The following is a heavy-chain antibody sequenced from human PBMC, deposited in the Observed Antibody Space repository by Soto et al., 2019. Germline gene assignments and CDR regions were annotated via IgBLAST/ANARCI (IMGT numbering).Heavy chain of an antibody. V-gene: IGHV3-53*01. J-gene: IGHJ4*02. CDR3: VRDKRTISGIFPGY. CDR1: GFDVTTNC. Sequence: GGSLRLSCVGSGFDVTTNCMRWVRQAPGKGLECVSIVCTGGATHYADSVKGRFTISRDRSKNTVHLQMNNMRAEDTAVYYCVRDKRTISGIFPGYWGQGTQVTVSS. D-gene: IGHD1-1*01. CDR2: VCTGGAT.